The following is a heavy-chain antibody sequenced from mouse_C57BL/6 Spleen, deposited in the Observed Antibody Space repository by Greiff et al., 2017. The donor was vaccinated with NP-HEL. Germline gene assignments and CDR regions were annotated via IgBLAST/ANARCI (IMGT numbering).Heavy chain of an antibody. V-gene: IGHV7-3*01. Sequence: VQLKESGGGLVQPGGSLSLSCAASGFTFTDYYMSWVRQPPGKALEWLGFIRNKANGYTTEYSASVKGRFTISRDNSQSILYLQMNALRAEDSATYYCARHYYGSSYYAMDYWGQGTSVTVSS. CDR1: GFTFTDYY. CDR2: IRNKANGYTT. J-gene: IGHJ4*01. CDR3: ARHYYGSSYYAMDY. D-gene: IGHD1-1*01.